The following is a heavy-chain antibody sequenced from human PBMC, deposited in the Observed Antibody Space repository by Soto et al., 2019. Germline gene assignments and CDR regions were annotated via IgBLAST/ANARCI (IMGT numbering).Heavy chain of an antibody. D-gene: IGHD3-10*01. CDR2: ISAYNGNT. Sequence: ASVKVSCKASGYTFTSYGISWVRQAPGQGLEWMGWISAYNGNTNYAQKLQGRVTMTTDTSTSTAYMELRSLRSDDTAVYYCARAGKSLYGSGRDYYMEVWGKGTTVTVSS. J-gene: IGHJ6*03. CDR3: ARAGKSLYGSGRDYYMEV. V-gene: IGHV1-18*01. CDR1: GYTFTSYG.